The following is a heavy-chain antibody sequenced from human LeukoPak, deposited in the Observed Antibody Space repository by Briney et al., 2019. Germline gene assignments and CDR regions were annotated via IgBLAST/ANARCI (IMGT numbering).Heavy chain of an antibody. CDR2: IYTSGGT. CDR1: GGSISSYY. Sequence: SETLSLTCTVSGGSISSYYWNWIRQPAGKGLEWIGRIYTSGGTNYNPSLKSRVTMSVDTSKNQFSLKLSSVTAADTAVYYCASRPRGYSYGLSAFDIWGQGTMVTVSS. J-gene: IGHJ3*02. D-gene: IGHD5-18*01. CDR3: ASRPRGYSYGLSAFDI. V-gene: IGHV4-4*07.